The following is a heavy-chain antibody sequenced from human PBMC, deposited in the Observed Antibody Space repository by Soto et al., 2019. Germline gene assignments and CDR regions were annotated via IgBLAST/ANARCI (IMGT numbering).Heavy chain of an antibody. CDR3: ASLGNTYYYGSGSFRAWFDP. Sequence: QVQLVESGGGVVQPGRSLRLSCAASGFTFSSYAMHWVRQAPGKGLEWVAVISYDGSNKYYADSVKGRFTISRDNSKNTLYLQMNSLRAEDTAVYYCASLGNTYYYGSGSFRAWFDPWCQGTLVTVSS. D-gene: IGHD3-10*01. V-gene: IGHV3-30-3*01. CDR2: ISYDGSNK. CDR1: GFTFSSYA. J-gene: IGHJ5*02.